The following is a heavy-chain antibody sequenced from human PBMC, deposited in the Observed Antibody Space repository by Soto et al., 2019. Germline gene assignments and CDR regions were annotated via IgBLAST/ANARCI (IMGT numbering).Heavy chain of an antibody. D-gene: IGHD3-22*01. Sequence: GGSLRLSCAASGFTFSNAWMNWVRQAPGRGLGWVGRIKSKTDGGTTDYAAPVKGRFTISRDDSKNTLYLQMNSLKTEDTAVNYCTTGAITYYYDSSGYILGYYFDYWGQGTLVTVSS. J-gene: IGHJ4*02. CDR2: IKSKTDGGTT. CDR1: GFTFSNAW. CDR3: TTGAITYYYDSSGYILGYYFDY. V-gene: IGHV3-15*07.